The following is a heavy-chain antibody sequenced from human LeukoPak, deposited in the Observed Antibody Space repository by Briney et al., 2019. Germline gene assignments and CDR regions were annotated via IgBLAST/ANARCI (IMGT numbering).Heavy chain of an antibody. D-gene: IGHD5-18*01. J-gene: IGHJ5*02. CDR3: ARAPLGGYSYGGFDP. CDR1: GGSFSGYY. Sequence: SETLSLTCAVYGGSFSGYYWSWIRQPPGKGLEWIGYIYYSGSTNYNPSLKSRVTISVDTSKNQFSLKLSSVTAADTAVYYCARAPLGGYSYGGFDPWAREPWSPSPQ. V-gene: IGHV4-59*01. CDR2: IYYSGST.